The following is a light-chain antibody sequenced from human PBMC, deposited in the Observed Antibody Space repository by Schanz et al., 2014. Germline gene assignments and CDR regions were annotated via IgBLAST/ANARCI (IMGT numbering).Light chain of an antibody. V-gene: IGKV3-20*01. Sequence: EIVMTQSPATLSVSPGERATLSCRASQSVSSYLAWYQQKPGQAPRLLIFAASSRATGIPDRFSGSGSGTDFTLTISRLEPEDFAVYYCQQYGSSRTFGQGTKVEIK. CDR2: AAS. J-gene: IGKJ1*01. CDR3: QQYGSSRT. CDR1: QSVSSY.